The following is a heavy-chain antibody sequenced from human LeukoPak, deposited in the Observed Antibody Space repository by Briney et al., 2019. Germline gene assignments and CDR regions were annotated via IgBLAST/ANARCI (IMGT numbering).Heavy chain of an antibody. CDR1: GYTFTDHY. J-gene: IGHJ3*02. Sequence: ASVKVSCKASGYTFTDHYMHWVRQAPGQGLEWLGWIKPDSGGINYAQNFQGRVTMTRDTSISTAYMELSRLRSDDTAVYYCARVGGGAAAXVFDIWGQGTMVTVSS. CDR3: ARVGGGAAAXVFDI. D-gene: IGHD6-13*01. V-gene: IGHV1-2*02. CDR2: IKPDSGGI.